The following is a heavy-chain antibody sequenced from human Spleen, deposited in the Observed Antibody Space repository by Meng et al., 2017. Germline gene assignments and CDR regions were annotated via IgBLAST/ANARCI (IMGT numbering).Heavy chain of an antibody. J-gene: IGHJ5*02. Sequence: EGLLLEFEGGLVTPGGSLRRSCAASGFTFSNAWMTWVRQAPGKGLEWVGRIKSKTDGGTIDYAAPVKGRFTISRDDSKNTLYLQMNSLKTEDTAIYYCTTRFISVAGNWFDPWGQGTLVTVSS. D-gene: IGHD6-19*01. CDR3: TTRFISVAGNWFDP. V-gene: IGHV3-15*01. CDR2: IKSKTDGGTI. CDR1: GFTFSNAW.